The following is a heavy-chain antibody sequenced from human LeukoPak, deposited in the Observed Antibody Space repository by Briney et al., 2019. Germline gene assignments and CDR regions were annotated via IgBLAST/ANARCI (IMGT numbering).Heavy chain of an antibody. Sequence: GGSLRLSCAASGFTFSSYGMHWVRQAPGKGLEWLGNINQDGSVKNYVGSVKGRFTFSRDNAKTSLYLQMNSLRVEDTAVYYCARDRGYNTFDYWGQGTLVTVSS. CDR3: ARDRGYNTFDY. D-gene: IGHD3-10*01. V-gene: IGHV3-7*01. CDR1: GFTFSSYG. J-gene: IGHJ4*02. CDR2: INQDGSVK.